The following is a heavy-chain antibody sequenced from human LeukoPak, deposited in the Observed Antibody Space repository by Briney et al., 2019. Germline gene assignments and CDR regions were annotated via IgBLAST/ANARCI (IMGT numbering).Heavy chain of an antibody. CDR2: ISAYNGNT. CDR3: ARADVVVPAATNPFDY. Sequence: GASVKVSCKASGYTFTSYGISWVRQAPGQGLEWMGWISAYNGNTNYAQKLQGRVTMTTDTSTSTAYMELRSLRSDDTAVYYCARADVVVPAATNPFDYWGQGTLVTVSS. V-gene: IGHV1-18*01. CDR1: GYTFTSYG. D-gene: IGHD2-2*01. J-gene: IGHJ4*02.